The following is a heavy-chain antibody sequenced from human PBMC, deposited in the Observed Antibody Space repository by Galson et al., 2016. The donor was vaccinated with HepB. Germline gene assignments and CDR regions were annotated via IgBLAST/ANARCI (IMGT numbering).Heavy chain of an antibody. V-gene: IGHV3-74*01. CDR2: INADGTAT. J-gene: IGHJ3*02. CDR1: GLDFRRYW. CDR3: ARDGGIPGAAFDI. Sequence: SLRLSCAVSGLDFRRYWMHWVRQTPGKGLVWVSRINADGTATGYADSVKGRFTISRDDAKNTLYLQMNTLRVEDTAVYYCARDGGIPGAAFDIWGQGTMVTVSS. D-gene: IGHD3-16*01.